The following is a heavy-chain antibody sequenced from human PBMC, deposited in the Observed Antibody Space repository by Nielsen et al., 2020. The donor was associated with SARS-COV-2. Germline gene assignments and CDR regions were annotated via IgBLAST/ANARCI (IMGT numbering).Heavy chain of an antibody. CDR2: TYYRSKWFN. D-gene: IGHD6-13*01. CDR3: ARGTYSSTWYETGRRYYFDY. Sequence: SQTLSLTCAISGDSVSSNSAAWNWIRQSPSRGLEWLGRTYYRSKWFNDCAVSVKSRIVINPDTSNNQFSLLLNSVTPEDTAVYYCARGTYSSTWYETGRRYYFDYWGQGTLVTVSS. CDR1: GDSVSSNSAA. J-gene: IGHJ4*02. V-gene: IGHV6-1*01.